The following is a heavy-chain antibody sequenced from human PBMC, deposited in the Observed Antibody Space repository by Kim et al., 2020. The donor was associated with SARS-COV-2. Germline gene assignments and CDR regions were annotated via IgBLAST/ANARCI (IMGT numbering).Heavy chain of an antibody. CDR3: AKDQADYDSSGYYYGGHYFDY. J-gene: IGHJ4*02. Sequence: GGSLRLSCAVSGFTFSSYGMHWVRQAPGKGLEWVAVISYDGSNKYYADSVKGRFTISRDNSKNTLYLQMNSLRAEDTAVYYCAKDQADYDSSGYYYGGHYFDYWGQGTLVTVSS. CDR1: GFTFSSYG. D-gene: IGHD3-22*01. CDR2: ISYDGSNK. V-gene: IGHV3-30*18.